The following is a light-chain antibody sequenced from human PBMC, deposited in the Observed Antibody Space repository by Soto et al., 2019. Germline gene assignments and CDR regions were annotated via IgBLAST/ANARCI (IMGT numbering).Light chain of an antibody. J-gene: IGKJ2*01. CDR3: QQYET. V-gene: IGKV3-20*01. CDR1: QSISINY. Sequence: EIVLTQSPGTLSLSPGERATLSCRASQSISINYLAWYQQKPGQAPRLLLYGASSRASGIPDRFSGSGSGTDFTLTISSLEPEDFAVYYCQQYETFGQGTKLEIK. CDR2: GAS.